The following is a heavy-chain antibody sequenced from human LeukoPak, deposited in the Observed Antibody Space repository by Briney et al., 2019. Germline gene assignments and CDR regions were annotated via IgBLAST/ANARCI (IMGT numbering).Heavy chain of an antibody. D-gene: IGHD2-8*02. Sequence: GGSLRLSCGASGFTFISSAMHWVRQGPGKEVEGVAYITHHGNNKYYADSVKGRFTISRDNSQGSLYFQMKSLRADDTAVYYCAKDGSWSCTDWGQGTLVRVSS. CDR2: ITHHGNNK. J-gene: IGHJ4*02. V-gene: IGHV3-30*02. CDR1: GFTFISSA. CDR3: AKDGSWSCTD.